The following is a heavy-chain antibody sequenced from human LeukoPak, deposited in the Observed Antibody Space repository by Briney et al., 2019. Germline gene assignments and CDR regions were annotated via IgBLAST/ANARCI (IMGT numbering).Heavy chain of an antibody. CDR1: GFTFSNYG. CDR2: ISGSGGST. D-gene: IGHD3-10*01. V-gene: IGHV3-23*01. CDR3: ARLHYGSGRLSYYYYYYMDV. J-gene: IGHJ6*03. Sequence: PGGSLRLSCAASGFTFSNYGMSWVRQAPGKGLEWVSAISGSGGSTYYVDSVKGRFTISRDNSKNTLYMQMNSLRAEDTAVYYCARLHYGSGRLSYYYYYYMDVWGKGTTVTVSS.